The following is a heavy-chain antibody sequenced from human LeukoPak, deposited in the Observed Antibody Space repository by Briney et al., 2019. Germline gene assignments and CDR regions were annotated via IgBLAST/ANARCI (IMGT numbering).Heavy chain of an antibody. D-gene: IGHD3-3*01. CDR3: ARGDLEWFSSWFDP. CDR1: GGTFSSYA. J-gene: IGHJ5*02. Sequence: SVKVSCKASGGTFSSYAISWVRQAPGQELEWMGGIIPIFGTANYAQKFQGRVTITTDESTSTAYMELSSLRSEDTAVYYCARGDLEWFSSWFDPWGQGTLVTVSS. CDR2: IIPIFGTA. V-gene: IGHV1-69*05.